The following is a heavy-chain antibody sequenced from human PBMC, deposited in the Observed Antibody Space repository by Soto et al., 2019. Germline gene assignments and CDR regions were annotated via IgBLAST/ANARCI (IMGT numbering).Heavy chain of an antibody. V-gene: IGHV3-33*01. D-gene: IGHD2-2*01. CDR1: GFTFTNYG. CDR3: ARDYCSTSSCYDY. CDR2: IWYDGSKK. Sequence: GGSLRLSCTASGFTFTNYGMHWVRQAPGKGLEWVALIWYDGSKKYYADSVKGRYTISRDTSKNTVYLQMNSLRAEDTALYYCARDYCSTSSCYDYWGQGSLVTVSS. J-gene: IGHJ4*02.